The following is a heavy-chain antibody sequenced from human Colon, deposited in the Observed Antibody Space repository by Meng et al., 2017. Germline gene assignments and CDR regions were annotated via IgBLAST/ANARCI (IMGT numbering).Heavy chain of an antibody. V-gene: IGHV3-23*01. CDR1: RFTFSIYA. CDR2: ISNSGSNT. D-gene: IGHD3-10*01. CDR3: AKNGEGYYFDY. J-gene: IGHJ4*02. Sequence: GGSLRLSCAASRFTFSIYAMNWVRQAPGKGLEWVSGISNSGSNTYYADSVKGRFTISRDNSKNTVYLQMNSLRAEDTAVYYCAKNGEGYYFDYWGQGTRVT.